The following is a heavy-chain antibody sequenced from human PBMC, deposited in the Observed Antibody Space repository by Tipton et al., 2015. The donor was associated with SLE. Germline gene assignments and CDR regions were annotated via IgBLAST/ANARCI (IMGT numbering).Heavy chain of an antibody. CDR2: IYYSGST. J-gene: IGHJ4*02. D-gene: IGHD4/OR15-4a*01. CDR3: ARWPPPETMVSNWGFDY. V-gene: IGHV4-59*01. Sequence: TLSLTCTVSGGSISSYYWSWIRQPPGKGLEWIGYIYYSGSTNYNPSLKSRVTISVDTSKYQFSLKLSSVTAADTAVYYCARWPPPETMVSNWGFDYWGQGTLVTVSS. CDR1: GGSISSYY.